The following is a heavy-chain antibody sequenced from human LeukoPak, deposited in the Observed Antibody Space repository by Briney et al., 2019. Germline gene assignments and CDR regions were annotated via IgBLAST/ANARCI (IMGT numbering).Heavy chain of an antibody. CDR2: IYYSGST. CDR1: GGSISNNNYY. V-gene: IGHV4-39*01. D-gene: IGHD1-20*01. J-gene: IGHJ4*02. Sequence: SETPSLTCTVSGGSISNNNYYWAWIRQPPGKGLEWIGSIYYSGSTYYNPSLKSRVTISVDTSKNQFSLKLSSVTAADTAVYYCARHHFERYNWNPSVYYFDYWGQGTLVTVSS. CDR3: ARHHFERYNWNPSVYYFDY.